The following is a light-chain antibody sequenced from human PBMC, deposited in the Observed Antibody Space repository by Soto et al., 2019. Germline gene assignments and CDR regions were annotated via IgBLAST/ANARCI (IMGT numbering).Light chain of an antibody. Sequence: EIVMTQSPATLSVSPGERATLSCRASQSVNIYLAWYQQKPGQAPRLLIYDTSNRATGIPARFSGSGSGTDFTLTISSLEPEDFAVYYCQQREHWPPITFGQGTRLEIK. CDR1: QSVNIY. J-gene: IGKJ5*01. V-gene: IGKV3-11*01. CDR3: QQREHWPPIT. CDR2: DTS.